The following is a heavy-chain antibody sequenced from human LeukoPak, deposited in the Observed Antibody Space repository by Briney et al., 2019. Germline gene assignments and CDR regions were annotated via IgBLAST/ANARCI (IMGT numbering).Heavy chain of an antibody. CDR3: ASGWFGELWDYYYGMDV. D-gene: IGHD3-10*01. Sequence: EASVKVSCKASGGTFSSYAISWVRQAPGQGLEWMGGIIPIFGTANHAQKFQGRVTITADESTSTAYMELSSLRSEDTAVYYCASGWFGELWDYYYGMDVWGKGTTVTVSS. J-gene: IGHJ6*04. CDR1: GGTFSSYA. CDR2: IIPIFGTA. V-gene: IGHV1-69*13.